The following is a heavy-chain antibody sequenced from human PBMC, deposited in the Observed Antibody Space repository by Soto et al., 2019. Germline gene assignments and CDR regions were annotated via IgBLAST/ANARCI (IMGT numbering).Heavy chain of an antibody. CDR3: ATHSGSRGSWFDP. J-gene: IGHJ5*02. Sequence: GGSLRLSCAASGFTFSSYEMNWVRQAPGEGLEWVSYISSSGSTIYYADSVKGRFTISRDNAKNSLYLQMNSLRAEDTAVYYCATHSGSRGSWFDPWGQGTLVTVSS. CDR1: GFTFSSYE. V-gene: IGHV3-48*03. CDR2: ISSSGSTI. D-gene: IGHD1-26*01.